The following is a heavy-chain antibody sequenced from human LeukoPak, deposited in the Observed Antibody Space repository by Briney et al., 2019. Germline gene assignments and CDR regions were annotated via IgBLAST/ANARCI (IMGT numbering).Heavy chain of an antibody. Sequence: GGSLRLSCAASGFTFSRYSMNWVRQAPGKGLEWVSYISRSGSTIYYADSVKGRFTISRDNAKNSLYLQMNSLRDEDTAVYYCARDTEHLYFVFDYWGQGTLVTVSS. CDR2: ISRSGSTI. CDR3: ARDTEHLYFVFDY. J-gene: IGHJ4*02. V-gene: IGHV3-48*02. D-gene: IGHD2-2*02. CDR1: GFTFSRYS.